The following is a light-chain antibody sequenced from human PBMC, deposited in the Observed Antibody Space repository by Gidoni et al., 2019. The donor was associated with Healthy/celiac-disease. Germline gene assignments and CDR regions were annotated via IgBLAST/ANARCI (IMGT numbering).Light chain of an antibody. Sequence: DIQTTQSPSSLSASVGDRVTITCRASQSISSYLNWYQQKPGKAPKLLIYAASSLQSGVPSRFSGSGSGTDFTLTISSLQPEDFATYYCQQSYSTTTFGGXTKVEIK. V-gene: IGKV1-39*01. J-gene: IGKJ4*01. CDR3: QQSYSTTT. CDR2: AAS. CDR1: QSISSY.